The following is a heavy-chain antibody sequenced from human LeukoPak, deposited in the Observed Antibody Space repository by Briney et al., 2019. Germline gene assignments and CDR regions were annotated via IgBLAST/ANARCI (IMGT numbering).Heavy chain of an antibody. J-gene: IGHJ5*02. CDR1: GGPISSYY. CDR3: ARADSSGWRASFDP. CDR2: IYYSGST. V-gene: IGHV4-59*01. D-gene: IGHD6-19*01. Sequence: SETLSLTCTVSGGPISSYYWSWIRQPPGKGLEWIGYIYYSGSTNYNPSLKSRVTISVDTSKNQFSLKLSSVTAADTAVYYCARADSSGWRASFDPWGQGTLVTVSS.